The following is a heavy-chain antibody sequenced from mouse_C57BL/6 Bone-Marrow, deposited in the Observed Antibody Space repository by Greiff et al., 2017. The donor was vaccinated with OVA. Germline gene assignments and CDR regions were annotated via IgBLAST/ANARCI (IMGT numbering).Heavy chain of an antibody. V-gene: IGHV1-87*01. CDR3: SEDSAGYYCACPYYYGSSYWYFDV. CDR1: YTFSRRVH. D-gene: IGHD1-1*01. CDR2: GQGLEWIG. Sequence: QVQLQQSGPELARPWASVKISCQAFYTFSRRVHFAIRDTNYWMQWVKQRPGQGLEWIGAIYPGNGDTSYNQKFKGKATLTADKSSSTAYMQLSSLTSEDSAGYYCACPYYYGSSYWYFDVWGTGTTVTVSS. J-gene: IGHJ1*03.